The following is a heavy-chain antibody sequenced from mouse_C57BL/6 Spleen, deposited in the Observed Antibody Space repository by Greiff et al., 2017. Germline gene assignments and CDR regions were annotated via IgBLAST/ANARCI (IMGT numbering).Heavy chain of an antibody. J-gene: IGHJ2*01. Sequence: QVQLQQPGAELVKPGASVKLSCKASGYTFTSYWMHWVKQRPGQGLEWIGMIHPDSGSTNYNEKFKSKATLTVDKSSSTAYMQLSSLTSEDSAVYYCARFGAVVARFDYWGQGTTLTVSS. CDR2: IHPDSGST. V-gene: IGHV1-64*01. CDR1: GYTFTSYW. D-gene: IGHD1-1*01. CDR3: ARFGAVVARFDY.